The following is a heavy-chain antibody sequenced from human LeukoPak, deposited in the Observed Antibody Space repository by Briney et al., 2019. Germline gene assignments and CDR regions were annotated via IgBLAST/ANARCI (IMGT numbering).Heavy chain of an antibody. D-gene: IGHD6-13*01. V-gene: IGHV1-18*01. J-gene: IGHJ4*02. Sequence: ASVKVSCKASGYTFTNYGISWVRQAPGQGLEWMGWISAYNGNTNYAQKLQGRVTMTTDTSTSTAYMELSSLRSEDTAVYYCARGQKRSSWYFYWGQGTLVTVSS. CDR2: ISAYNGNT. CDR3: ARGQKRSSWYFY. CDR1: GYTFTNYG.